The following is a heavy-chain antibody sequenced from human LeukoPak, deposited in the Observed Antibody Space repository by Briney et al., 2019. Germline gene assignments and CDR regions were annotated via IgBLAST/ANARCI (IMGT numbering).Heavy chain of an antibody. CDR2: IYYSGST. CDR3: ARRFKYYFDY. J-gene: IGHJ4*02. CDR1: GGSISSSRYY. Sequence: KSSETLSLTCTVSGGSISSSRYYWGWIRQPPGKGLEWIGSIYYSGSTYYNPSLKSRVTISVDTSKNQFSLKLSSVTAADTAVYYCARRFKYYFDYWGQGTLVTVSS. V-gene: IGHV4-39*01.